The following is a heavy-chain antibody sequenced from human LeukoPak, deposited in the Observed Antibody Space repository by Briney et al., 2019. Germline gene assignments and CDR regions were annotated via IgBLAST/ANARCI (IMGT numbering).Heavy chain of an antibody. D-gene: IGHD3-22*01. J-gene: IGHJ4*02. CDR2: ISSSSSYI. Sequence: GGSLRLSCAASGFTFSSYSMNWVRQAPGKGLEWVSSISSSSSYIYYADLVKGRFTISRDNAKNSLYLQMNSLRAEDTAMYYCAREVGYYYDSSVNYWGQGTLVTVSS. CDR3: AREVGYYYDSSVNY. V-gene: IGHV3-21*01. CDR1: GFTFSSYS.